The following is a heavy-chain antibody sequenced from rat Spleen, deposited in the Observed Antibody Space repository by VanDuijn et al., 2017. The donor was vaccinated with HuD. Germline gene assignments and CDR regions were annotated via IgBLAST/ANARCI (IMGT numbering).Heavy chain of an antibody. Sequence: QVQLKESGPGLVKPSLTLSLTCTVSGFSLSNYGVFWARQPPGKGLEWMGVIWGNGNANYNSALKSRLSISRDTSKSQVFLKRNSLQTDDTAIYFCTRSWGYYYDGSPQWFAYWGQGTLVTVSS. CDR2: IWGNGNA. CDR3: TRSWGYYYDGSPQWFAY. D-gene: IGHD1-12*03. V-gene: IGHV2-13*01. J-gene: IGHJ3*01. CDR1: GFSLSNYG.